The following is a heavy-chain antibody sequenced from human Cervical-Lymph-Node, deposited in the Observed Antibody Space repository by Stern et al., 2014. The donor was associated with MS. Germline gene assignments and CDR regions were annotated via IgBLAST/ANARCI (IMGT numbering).Heavy chain of an antibody. CDR1: GFTFSNYA. CDR3: AHQWELHLRYFNY. Sequence: EVQLVQSGGDLVQPGGSLRLSCAASGFTFSNYAMSWVRQAPGKGLEWVSGVGSDGTYTYTADSVKGRFTISRDNSKNTLYLQMNSLRAEDTAVYYCAHQWELHLRYFNYWGQGTLVTVSS. D-gene: IGHD1-26*01. J-gene: IGHJ4*02. CDR2: VGSDGTYT. V-gene: IGHV3-23*04.